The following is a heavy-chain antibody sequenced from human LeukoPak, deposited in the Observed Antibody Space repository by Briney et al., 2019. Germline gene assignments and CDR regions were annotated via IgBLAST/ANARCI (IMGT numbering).Heavy chain of an antibody. CDR2: INHSGST. V-gene: IGHV4-34*01. CDR3: ANQLIAAAGTRGWFDP. J-gene: IGHJ5*02. D-gene: IGHD6-13*01. Sequence: SETLSLTCAVYGGSFSGYYWSWIRQPPGKGLEWIGEINHSGSTNYNPSLKSRVTISVDTSKNQFSLKLSSVTAADTAVYYCANQLIAAAGTRGWFDPWGQGTLVTVSS. CDR1: GGSFSGYY.